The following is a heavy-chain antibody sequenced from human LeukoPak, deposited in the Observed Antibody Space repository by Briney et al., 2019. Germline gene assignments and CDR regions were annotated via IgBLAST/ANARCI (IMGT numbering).Heavy chain of an antibody. Sequence: SETLSLTCTVSGGSISSYYWSWIRQPPGKGLEWIGYIYYSGSTNYNPSLKSRVTISVDTSKNQFSLKLSSVTAADTAAYYCARHWYSSGWYFDYWGQGTLVTVSS. J-gene: IGHJ4*02. CDR3: ARHWYSSGWYFDY. V-gene: IGHV4-59*08. CDR2: IYYSGST. D-gene: IGHD6-19*01. CDR1: GGSISSYY.